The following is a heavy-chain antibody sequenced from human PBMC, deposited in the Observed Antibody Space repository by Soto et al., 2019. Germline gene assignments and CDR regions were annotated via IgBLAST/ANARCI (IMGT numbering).Heavy chain of an antibody. CDR2: IIPIFGTA. D-gene: IGHD6-19*01. V-gene: IGHV1-69*01. CDR3: VVAASIAVAGIPYYYGMDV. J-gene: IGHJ6*02. Sequence: QVQLVQSGAEVKKPGSSVKVSCKASGGTFSSYAISWVRQAPGQGLEWMGGIIPIFGTANYAQKFQGRVTIHADESTSTAYMELSSLRSEDTAVYYCVVAASIAVAGIPYYYGMDVWGQGTTVTVSS. CDR1: GGTFSSYA.